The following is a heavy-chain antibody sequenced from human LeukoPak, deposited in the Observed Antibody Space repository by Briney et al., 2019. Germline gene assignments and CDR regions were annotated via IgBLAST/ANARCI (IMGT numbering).Heavy chain of an antibody. CDR3: ARGGAVSKAASAPDY. J-gene: IGHJ4*02. Sequence: GGSLRLSCEVSGFSVSTSRMSWVRQAPGKGLEWVSVIYDGGTTQYADSVKGRFTISRDNSKNPLYFQMNSLRAEDTAVYYCARGGAVSKAASAPDYWGQGTLVTVSS. CDR2: IYDGGTT. V-gene: IGHV3-53*01. CDR1: GFSVSTSR. D-gene: IGHD4-11*01.